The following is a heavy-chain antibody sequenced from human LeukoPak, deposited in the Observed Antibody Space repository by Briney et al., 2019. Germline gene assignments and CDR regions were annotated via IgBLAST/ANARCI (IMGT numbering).Heavy chain of an antibody. CDR3: ASLYDTSGYYSFLGY. D-gene: IGHD3-22*01. J-gene: IGHJ4*02. V-gene: IGHV1-2*02. CDR2: INPDSSGT. CDR1: GYTFTGYY. Sequence: ASVKVSCKASGYTFTGYYIYWVRQAPGQGLEWMGWINPDSSGTDYAQNFQGRVTMTRDTSISTAYMELSRLRSDDTAVYYCASLYDTSGYYSFLGYWGQGTLVTVSS.